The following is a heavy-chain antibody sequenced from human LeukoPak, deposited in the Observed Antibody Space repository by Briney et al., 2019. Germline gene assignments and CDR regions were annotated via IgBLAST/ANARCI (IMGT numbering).Heavy chain of an antibody. D-gene: IGHD2-15*01. J-gene: IGHJ5*02. Sequence: PGGSLRLSCAASGFTFSSYSMNWVRQAPGKGLEWVSSISSSSSYIYYADSVKGRFTISRDNAKNSLYLQMNSLRAEDTAVYYCASLGYCSGGSCQRGNWFDPWGQGTLVTVSS. CDR2: ISSSSSYI. CDR1: GFTFSSYS. CDR3: ASLGYCSGGSCQRGNWFDP. V-gene: IGHV3-21*01.